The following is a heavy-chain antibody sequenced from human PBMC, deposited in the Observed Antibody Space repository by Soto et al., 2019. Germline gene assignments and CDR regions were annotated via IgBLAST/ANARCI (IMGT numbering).Heavy chain of an antibody. CDR1: GYTFTSYY. D-gene: IGHD2-2*02. V-gene: IGHV1-46*01. CDR2: INPSGGST. CDR3: ARGARYCSSTSCYIRASFWFDP. Sequence: ASVKVSCKASGYTFTSYYMHWVRQAPGQGLEWMGIINPSGGSTSYAQKSQGRVTMTRDTSTSTVYMELSSLRSEDTAVYYCARGARYCSSTSCYIRASFWFDPWGQGTLVTVSS. J-gene: IGHJ5*02.